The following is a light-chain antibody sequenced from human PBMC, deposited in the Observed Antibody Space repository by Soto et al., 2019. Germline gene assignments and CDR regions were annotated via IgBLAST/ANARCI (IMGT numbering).Light chain of an antibody. CDR2: DAS. CDR3: QQRSNWPPT. CDR1: QSVSSY. V-gene: IGKV3-11*01. J-gene: IGKJ2*01. Sequence: EIGMTQSPATLSLSPAERATLSCRASQSVSSYLAWYQQKPGQAPRLLIYDASNRATGIPARFSGSGSGTDFTLTISSLEPEDFAVYYCQQRSNWPPTFGQGTKLEIK.